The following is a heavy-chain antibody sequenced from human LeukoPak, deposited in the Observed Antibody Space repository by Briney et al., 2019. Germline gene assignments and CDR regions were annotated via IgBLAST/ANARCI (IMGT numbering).Heavy chain of an antibody. Sequence: ASVKVSCKASGYTFTGYYTHWVRQAPGQGLEWMGRINPNSGGTNYAQKFQGRVTMTRDTSISTAYMELSRLRSDDTAVYYCAREGKLESEGGFDPWGQGTLVTVSS. V-gene: IGHV1-2*06. D-gene: IGHD1-1*01. CDR1: GYTFTGYY. J-gene: IGHJ5*02. CDR2: INPNSGGT. CDR3: AREGKLESEGGFDP.